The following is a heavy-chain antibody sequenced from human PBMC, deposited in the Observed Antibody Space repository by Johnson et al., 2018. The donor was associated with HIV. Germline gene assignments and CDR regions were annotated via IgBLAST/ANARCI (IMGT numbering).Heavy chain of an antibody. D-gene: IGHD3-16*01. CDR3: ASSNYYDQDAFDI. V-gene: IGHV3-66*01. CDR2: IYSGGST. J-gene: IGHJ3*02. Sequence: VQLVESGGDLVQPGGSLRLSCVGSGFTFSDYAMHWVRQAPGTGLEWVSVIYSGGSTYYADSVKGRFTISRDNSKNTLYLQMNSLRAEDTAVYYCASSNYYDQDAFDIWGQGTMVTVSS. CDR1: GFTFSDYA.